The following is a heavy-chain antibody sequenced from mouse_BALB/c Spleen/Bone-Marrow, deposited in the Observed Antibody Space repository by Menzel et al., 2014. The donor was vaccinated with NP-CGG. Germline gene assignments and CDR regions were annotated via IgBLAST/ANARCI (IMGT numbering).Heavy chain of an antibody. D-gene: IGHD3-3*01. CDR3: ARGGLHYFDY. J-gene: IGHJ2*01. V-gene: IGHV1S41*01. CDR1: GYTFTSYW. Sequence: DLVKPGASVKLSCKASGYTFTSYWINWIKQRPGQGLEWIGRIAPGSGSTYYNEMFKGKATLIVDTSSSTAYIQLSSLSSEDSAVYFCARGGLHYFDYWGQGTTLTVS. CDR2: IAPGSGST.